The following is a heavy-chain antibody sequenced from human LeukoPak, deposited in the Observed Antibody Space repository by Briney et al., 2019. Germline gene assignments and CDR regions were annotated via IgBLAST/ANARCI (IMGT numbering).Heavy chain of an antibody. V-gene: IGHV1-2*02. CDR2: INPNSGGT. Sequence: VASVKVSCKASGYTFTGYYMHWVRPAPGQGLEWMGWINPNSGGTNYAQKFQGRVTMTRDTSISTAYMELSRLRSDDTAVYYCARRRRNCGGDCYSDYWGQGTLVTVSS. CDR3: ARRRRNCGGDCYSDY. D-gene: IGHD2-21*02. J-gene: IGHJ4*02. CDR1: GYTFTGYY.